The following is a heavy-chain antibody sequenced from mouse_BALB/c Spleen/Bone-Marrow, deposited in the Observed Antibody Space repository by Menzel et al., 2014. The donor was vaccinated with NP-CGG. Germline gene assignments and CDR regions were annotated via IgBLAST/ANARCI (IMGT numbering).Heavy chain of an antibody. V-gene: IGHV4-1*02. CDR1: GFDFSRYW. CDR2: INPDSSAI. J-gene: IGHJ2*01. CDR3: ARPYYRYLYFDY. Sequence: EVKLVESGGGLVQPRGSLKLSCAASGFDFSRYWMNWVRQAPGKGLEWIGEINPDSSAIIYTPSLKDKFIISRDNAKNTLFLQMSEVRSEDTALYYCARPYYRYLYFDYWGQGTTLTVSS. D-gene: IGHD2-14*01.